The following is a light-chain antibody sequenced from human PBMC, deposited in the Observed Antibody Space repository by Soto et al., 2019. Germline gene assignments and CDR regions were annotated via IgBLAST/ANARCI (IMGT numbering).Light chain of an antibody. CDR1: SSNIGAGYD. V-gene: IGLV1-40*01. J-gene: IGLJ1*01. Sequence: QAVVTQPPSVSGAPGQRVTISCTGSSSNIGAGYDVHWYQQLPGTAPKLLIYGNSNRPSGVPDRFSGSKSGTSASLASTGLQAEDEADYYCQSYDSSLSGSVFGPGTKLTVL. CDR2: GNS. CDR3: QSYDSSLSGSV.